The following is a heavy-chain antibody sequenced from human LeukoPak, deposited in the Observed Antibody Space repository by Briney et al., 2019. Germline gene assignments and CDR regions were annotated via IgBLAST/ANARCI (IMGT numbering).Heavy chain of an antibody. Sequence: SETLSLTCTVSGGSISSNNHYWGWTRQPAGKGLEWIGHVYYSGSIFLNPSLKSRVTISVDTSKNQFSLKLSSVTAADAAFYYCARVPLWFGTGYMDVWGKGTTVIVSS. CDR3: ARVPLWFGTGYMDV. V-gene: IGHV4-39*07. CDR1: GGSISSNNHY. J-gene: IGHJ6*03. D-gene: IGHD2-21*01. CDR2: VYYSGSI.